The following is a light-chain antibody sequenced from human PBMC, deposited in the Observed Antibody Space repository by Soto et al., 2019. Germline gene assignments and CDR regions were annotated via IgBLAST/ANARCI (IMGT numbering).Light chain of an antibody. CDR2: DAS. CDR1: QSVTNY. V-gene: IGKV3-11*01. CDR3: QQRLNWPPG. Sequence: EIVLTQSPGTLSFSPGERATLACRASQSVTNYIAWYQQRPGQAPRLLIYDASNRATGVPARFSGSRSGTDFTLTISDLEPADFGLYYCQQRLNWPPGFGQGTKVDI. J-gene: IGKJ1*01.